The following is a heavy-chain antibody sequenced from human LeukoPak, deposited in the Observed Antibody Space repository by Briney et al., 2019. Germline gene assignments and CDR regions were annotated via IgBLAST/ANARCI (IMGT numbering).Heavy chain of an antibody. J-gene: IGHJ4*02. CDR3: ARHTAMLPAAFDY. CDR1: GGSISSYY. D-gene: IGHD5-18*01. Sequence: SETLSLTCTVSGGSISSYYWSWIRQPPGKGLEWIGYIYYSGGTNYNPSLKSRVTISVDTSKNQFSLKLSSVTAADTAVYYCARHTAMLPAAFDYWGQGTLVTVSS. V-gene: IGHV4-59*08. CDR2: IYYSGGT.